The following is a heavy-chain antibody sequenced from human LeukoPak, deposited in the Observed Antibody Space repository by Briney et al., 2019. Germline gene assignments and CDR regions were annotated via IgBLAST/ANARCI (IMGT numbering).Heavy chain of an antibody. V-gene: IGHV3-23*01. Sequence: HSGGSLRLSCAASGFTFSSYAMSWVRQPPGKGLEGGSAISGSGGSTYYADSVKGRFTISRDNSKNTLYLQMNSLRAEDTAVYYCVLRGGATDYWGQGTLVTVSS. J-gene: IGHJ4*02. CDR3: VLRGGATDY. CDR2: ISGSGGST. D-gene: IGHD3-16*01. CDR1: GFTFSSYA.